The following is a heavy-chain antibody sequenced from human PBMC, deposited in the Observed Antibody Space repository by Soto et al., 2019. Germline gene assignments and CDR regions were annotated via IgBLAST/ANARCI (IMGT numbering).Heavy chain of an antibody. Sequence: GESLKISCKGSGYSFTSYWITWVRQMPGKGLEWMGRIDPSDSYTNYSPSFQGHVTVSADKSIRTAYLQWSSLKASDTAMYYCARYSSDYVMDVRGQGTTVTVSS. CDR2: IDPSDSYT. V-gene: IGHV5-10-1*01. CDR1: GYSFTSYW. CDR3: ARYSSDYVMDV. J-gene: IGHJ6*02.